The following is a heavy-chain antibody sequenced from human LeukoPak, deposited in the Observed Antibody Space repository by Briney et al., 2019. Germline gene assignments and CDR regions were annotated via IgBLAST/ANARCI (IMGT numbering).Heavy chain of an antibody. J-gene: IGHJ5*02. CDR1: GYTFTGYY. D-gene: IGHD6-13*01. CDR2: INPNSGGT. V-gene: IGHV1-2*06. CDR3: ARDRIWRSSSSWFDP. Sequence: ASVKVSCKASGYTFTGYYMHWVRQAPGQGLEWMGRINPNSGGTNYAQKFLGRVTMTRDTSISTAYMELSRLRSDDTAVYYCARDRIWRSSSSWFDPWGQGTLVTVSS.